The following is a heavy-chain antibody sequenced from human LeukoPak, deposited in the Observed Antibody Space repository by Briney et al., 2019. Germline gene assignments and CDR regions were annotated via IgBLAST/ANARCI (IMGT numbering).Heavy chain of an antibody. CDR3: ARIAVAGLRKEFDY. J-gene: IGHJ4*02. CDR2: INHSGSN. D-gene: IGHD6-19*01. CDR1: GGFFNGYY. V-gene: IGHV4-34*01. Sequence: PSQTLSLTCAVFGGFFNGYYWSWIRQPPGKGLEWIGEINHSGSNNYNPSLKSRVTISVDTSKSQFSLNLNSVTAADTAMYYCARIAVAGLRKEFDYWGQGTLVTVSS.